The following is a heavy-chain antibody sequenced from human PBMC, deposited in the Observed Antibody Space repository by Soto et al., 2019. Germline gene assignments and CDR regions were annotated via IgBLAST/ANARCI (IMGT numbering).Heavy chain of an antibody. J-gene: IGHJ6*02. V-gene: IGHV3-11*01. Sequence: QVQLVESGGGLVKPGGSLRLSCAASGLTFSDHYMTWIRQAPGKGLEWISYIRSSAGTIYYADSVKGRFTISRDNAKNSLYLQMTNLRAEDTAVYYCARAPYFGSGTYYYSAFDVWGQGTTVTVSS. CDR1: GLTFSDHY. CDR2: IRSSAGTI. CDR3: ARAPYFGSGTYYYSAFDV. D-gene: IGHD3-10*01.